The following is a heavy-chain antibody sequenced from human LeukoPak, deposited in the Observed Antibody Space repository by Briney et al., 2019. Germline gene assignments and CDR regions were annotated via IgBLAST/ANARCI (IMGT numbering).Heavy chain of an antibody. CDR3: AKAGCSSTSCYFDY. Sequence: GGPLRLSCAASGFTFDDYAMHWVRQAPGEGVEWVSGISWNSGSIGYADSVKGRFTISRDNAKNSLYLQMNSLRAEDMALYYCAKAGCSSTSCYFDYWGQGALVTVSS. CDR1: GFTFDDYA. J-gene: IGHJ4*02. D-gene: IGHD2-2*01. V-gene: IGHV3-9*03. CDR2: ISWNSGSI.